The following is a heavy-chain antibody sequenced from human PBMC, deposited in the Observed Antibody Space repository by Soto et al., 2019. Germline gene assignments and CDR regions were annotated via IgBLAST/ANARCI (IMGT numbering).Heavy chain of an antibody. CDR3: ARDQSYSSSPPDD. V-gene: IGHV1-18*01. J-gene: IGHJ4*02. D-gene: IGHD6-6*01. Sequence: QVQLVQSGAEVKKPGASVKVSCKASGYTFTSYGISWVRQAPGQGLEWMGWISAYNGNTNYAQKLQCRVTMTTATTTSTAYMALRSMRSDDTAVYYCARDQSYSSSPPDDWGQGTLVTVSS. CDR1: GYTFTSYG. CDR2: ISAYNGNT.